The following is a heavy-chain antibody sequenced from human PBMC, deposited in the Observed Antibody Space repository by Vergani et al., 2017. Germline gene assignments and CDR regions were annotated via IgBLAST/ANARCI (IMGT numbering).Heavy chain of an antibody. D-gene: IGHD3-22*01. J-gene: IGHJ3*02. CDR3: ARGPGDYYDSREPIKGVRAFDI. Sequence: EVQLVETGGGLIQPGGSLRLSCAASGFTVSSNYMSWVRQAPGKGLEWVSVIYSGGSTYYADSVKGRFTISRDNSKNTLYLQMNSLRAEDTAVYYCARGPGDYYDSREPIKGVRAFDIWGQGTMVTVSS. CDR2: IYSGGST. CDR1: GFTVSSNY. V-gene: IGHV3-53*02.